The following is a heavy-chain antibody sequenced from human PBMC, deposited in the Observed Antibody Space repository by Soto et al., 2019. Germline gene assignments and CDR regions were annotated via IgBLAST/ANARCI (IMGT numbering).Heavy chain of an antibody. Sequence: GGSLRLSCTASGFTFGDYAMSWLRQAPGKGLEWVGFIRSKTYGGTAEYAASVKGRFTISRDDSKSIAYLQMNSLKTEDTAVYYCTREADCSGGSCRYYYYYYYMDVWGKGTTVTVSS. CDR1: GFTFGDYA. CDR2: IRSKTYGGTA. V-gene: IGHV3-49*03. CDR3: TREADCSGGSCRYYYYYYYMDV. J-gene: IGHJ6*03. D-gene: IGHD2-15*01.